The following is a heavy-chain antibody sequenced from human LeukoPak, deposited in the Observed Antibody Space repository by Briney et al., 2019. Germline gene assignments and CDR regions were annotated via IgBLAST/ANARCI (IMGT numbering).Heavy chain of an antibody. J-gene: IGHJ4*02. CDR3: AKDRPAAYCGGDCSY. CDR2: ISGSGGST. CDR1: GFTFSSYA. D-gene: IGHD2-21*02. Sequence: GGSLRLSCAASGFTFSSYAMSWVRQAPGKGLEWVSAISGSGGSTYYADSVKGRFTISRDNSKNTLYLQMNSLRVEDTAVYYCAKDRPAAYCGGDCSYWGQGTLVTVSS. V-gene: IGHV3-23*01.